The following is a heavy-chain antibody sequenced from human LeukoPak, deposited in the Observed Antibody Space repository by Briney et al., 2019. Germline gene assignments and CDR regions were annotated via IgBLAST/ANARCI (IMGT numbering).Heavy chain of an antibody. D-gene: IGHD6-19*01. V-gene: IGHV4-34*01. CDR3: ASMRLVISLFDY. CDR1: GGSFSGYY. J-gene: IGHJ4*02. Sequence: SETLSLTCAVYGGSFSGYYWSWIRQPPGKGLEWIGEINHSGSTNYNPSLKSRVTISVDTSKNQFSLKLSSVTAADTAVYYCASMRLVISLFDYWGQGTLVTVSS. CDR2: INHSGST.